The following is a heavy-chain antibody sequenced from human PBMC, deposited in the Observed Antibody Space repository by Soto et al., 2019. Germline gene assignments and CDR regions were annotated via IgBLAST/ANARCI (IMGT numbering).Heavy chain of an antibody. D-gene: IGHD2-2*02. CDR3: ARAVRYCSSTSCYKNAWFDP. CDR2: ISAYNGNT. CDR1: GYTFTSYG. J-gene: IGHJ5*02. Sequence: ASVKVSCKASGYTFTSYGISWVRQAPGQGLEWMGWISAYNGNTNYAQKLQGRVTMTTDTSTSTAYMEPRSLRSDDTAVYYCARAVRYCSSTSCYKNAWFDPWGQGTLVTVSS. V-gene: IGHV1-18*01.